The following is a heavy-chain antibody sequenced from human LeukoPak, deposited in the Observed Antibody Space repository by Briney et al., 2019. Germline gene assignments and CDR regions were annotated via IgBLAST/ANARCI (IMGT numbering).Heavy chain of an antibody. J-gene: IGHJ4*02. Sequence: GGSLRLSCAASGFTFSSYAMSWVRQAPGKGLEWVSVIYSGGSTYYADSVKGRFTISRDNSKNTLYLQMNSLRAEDTAVYYCARDKDGYNSGYFDYWGQGTLVTVSS. CDR1: GFTFSSYA. D-gene: IGHD5-24*01. CDR2: IYSGGST. V-gene: IGHV3-53*01. CDR3: ARDKDGYNSGYFDY.